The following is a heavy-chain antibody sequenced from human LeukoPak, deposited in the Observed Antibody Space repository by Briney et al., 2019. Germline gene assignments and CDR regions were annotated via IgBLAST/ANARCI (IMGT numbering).Heavy chain of an antibody. V-gene: IGHV4-34*01. CDR2: INHSGST. Sequence: SETLSLTCAVYGGSFSGCYWSWIRQPPGKGLEGIGEINHSGSTNYNPSLKSRVTISVDTSKNQFSLKLSSVTAADTAVYYCARGSNYWGLWFGEQTQNWFDPWGQGTLVTVSS. CDR3: ARGSNYWGLWFGEQTQNWFDP. CDR1: GGSFSGCY. D-gene: IGHD3-10*01. J-gene: IGHJ5*02.